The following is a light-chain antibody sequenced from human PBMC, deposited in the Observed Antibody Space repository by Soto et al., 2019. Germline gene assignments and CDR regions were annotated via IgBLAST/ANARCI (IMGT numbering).Light chain of an antibody. CDR1: QSLVYSNGNTY. J-gene: IGKJ1*01. CDR3: KQGTHWPRT. Sequence: DVVLTQSPLSLPVTLGQPASISCWSSQSLVYSNGNTYLNWFHQRPGQSPRRLIYLVSNRDSGVPDRCSGSESGTDFTLKISRVEAEDVGVYYCKQGTHWPRTLGQGTKGDIK. CDR2: LVS. V-gene: IGKV2-30*01.